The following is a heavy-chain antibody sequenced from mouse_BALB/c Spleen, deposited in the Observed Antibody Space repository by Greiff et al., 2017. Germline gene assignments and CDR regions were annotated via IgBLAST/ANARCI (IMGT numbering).Heavy chain of an antibody. V-gene: IGHV1-26*01. Sequence: VQLQQSGPELVKPGASVKMSCKASGYTFTDYYMKWVKQSHGKSLEWIGDINPNNGDTFYNQKFKGKATLTVDKSSSTAYMQLNSLTSEDSAVLYGARGGARITTGGVYYAMDYWGQGTSVTVSA. J-gene: IGHJ4*01. CDR1: GYTFTDYY. CDR3: ARGGARITTGGVYYAMDY. D-gene: IGHD2-4*01. CDR2: INPNNGDT.